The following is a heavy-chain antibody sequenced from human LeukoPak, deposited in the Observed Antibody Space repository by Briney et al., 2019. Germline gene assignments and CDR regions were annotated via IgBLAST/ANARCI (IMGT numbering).Heavy chain of an antibody. CDR1: GGSISSGDYY. Sequence: PSETLSLTCTVSGGSISSGDYYWSWIRQPPGKGLEWIGYIYYSGSTYYNPSLQSRVTISVDTSQNQFSLTLSSVTAADTAVYYCARAHSIASYYYGVDVWGQGTTVTVSS. CDR3: ARAHSIASYYYGVDV. CDR2: IYYSGST. V-gene: IGHV4-30-4*01. J-gene: IGHJ6*02. D-gene: IGHD6-13*01.